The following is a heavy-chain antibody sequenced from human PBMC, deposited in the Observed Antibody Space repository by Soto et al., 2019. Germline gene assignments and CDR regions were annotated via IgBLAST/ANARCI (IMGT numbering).Heavy chain of an antibody. CDR3: ARGSSYYGSFMDV. CDR1: GGSFSSYY. J-gene: IGHJ6*02. V-gene: IGHV4-34*01. Sequence: SETLSLTCAVYGGSFSSYYWSWIRQPPGKGLEWIGEINHSGSTNYNPSLKSRVTISVDTSKNQFSLKLSSVTAADTAVYYCARGSSYYGSFMDVWGQGTTVTVSS. D-gene: IGHD3-10*01. CDR2: INHSGST.